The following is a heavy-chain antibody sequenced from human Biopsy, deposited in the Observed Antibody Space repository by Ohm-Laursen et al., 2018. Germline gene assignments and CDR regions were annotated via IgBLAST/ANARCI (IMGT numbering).Heavy chain of an antibody. V-gene: IGHV1-69*04. Sequence: SSDNASCKASGDTFSRSAFFWVRQAPGQGLVSLGRIIPIVGITNHAQTFQGRITLTADKSTFMVYMELSRLRSDDTAIYYCARGGAGSGYYGMDVWGQGAPVSVSS. J-gene: IGHJ6*02. CDR2: IIPIVGIT. CDR1: GDTFSRSA. D-gene: IGHD3-10*01. CDR3: ARGGAGSGYYGMDV.